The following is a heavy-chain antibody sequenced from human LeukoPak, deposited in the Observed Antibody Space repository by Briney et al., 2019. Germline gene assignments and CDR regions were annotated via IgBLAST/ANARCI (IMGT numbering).Heavy chain of an antibody. CDR1: GYTFTSYY. J-gene: IGHJ5*02. D-gene: IGHD4-17*01. CDR2: INPSGGST. CDR3: ARVWPYGDYQINWFDP. Sequence: GASVKVSCKASGYTFTSYYMHWVRQAPGQGLEWMGIINPSGGSTSYAQKFQGRVTMTRDTSTSTVYMELSSLRSEDTAVYYCARVWPYGDYQINWFDPWGQGTLVTVSS. V-gene: IGHV1-46*01.